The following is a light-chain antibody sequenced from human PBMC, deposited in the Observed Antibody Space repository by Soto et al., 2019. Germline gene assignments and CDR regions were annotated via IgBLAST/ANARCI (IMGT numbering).Light chain of an antibody. V-gene: IGKV3-15*01. CDR2: GAS. CDR1: QSVSSN. CDR3: QEYLDWPRT. J-gene: IGKJ1*01. Sequence: EKVMTQSPATLSVSPGERVTLSCRASQSVSSNLAWYQHTPGQTPRLLIYGASTRAAGIPARFSGSGSGTEFTLTISRLQSEDFAVYYCQEYLDWPRTFGQGTKLDIK.